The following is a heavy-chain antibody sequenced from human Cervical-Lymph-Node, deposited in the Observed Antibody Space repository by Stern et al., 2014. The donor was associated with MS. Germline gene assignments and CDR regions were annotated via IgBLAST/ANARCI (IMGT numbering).Heavy chain of an antibody. CDR3: ARDDRIQLWSY. V-gene: IGHV3-30*01. CDR2: ISYDGSNK. CDR1: GFTFSSYA. J-gene: IGHJ4*02. D-gene: IGHD5-18*01. Sequence: QVQLVQSGGGVVQPGRSLRLSCAASGFTFSSYAMHWVRQAPGKGLAWVAVISYDGSNKYYADSVKGRFTISRDNSKNTLYLQMNSLRAEDTAVYYCARDDRIQLWSYWGQGTLVTVSS.